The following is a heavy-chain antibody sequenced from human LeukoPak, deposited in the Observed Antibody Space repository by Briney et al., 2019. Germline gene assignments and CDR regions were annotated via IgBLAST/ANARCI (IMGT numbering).Heavy chain of an antibody. CDR3: ARLDWYFDL. CDR2: IYYSGST. CDR1: GGSISSYY. V-gene: IGHV4-59*08. Sequence: NPSETLSLTCTVSGGSISSYYWSWNRQPPGKGLEWIGYIYYSGSTNYNPSLKSRVTISVDTSKNQFSLKLSSVTAADTAVYYCARLDWYFDLWGRGTLVTVSS. J-gene: IGHJ2*01.